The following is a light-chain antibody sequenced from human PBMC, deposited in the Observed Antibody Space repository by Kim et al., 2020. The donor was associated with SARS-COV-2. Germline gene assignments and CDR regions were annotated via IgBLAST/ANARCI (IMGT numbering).Light chain of an antibody. Sequence: VSPGERATRSCRASQSVSSNLAWYQQKPGQAPRLLIYGASTRATGIPTRFSGSGSGTEFTLTISSLQSEDFAVYYCQQYNNWPLTFGGGTKVDIK. CDR2: GAS. CDR3: QQYNNWPLT. V-gene: IGKV3-15*01. J-gene: IGKJ4*01. CDR1: QSVSSN.